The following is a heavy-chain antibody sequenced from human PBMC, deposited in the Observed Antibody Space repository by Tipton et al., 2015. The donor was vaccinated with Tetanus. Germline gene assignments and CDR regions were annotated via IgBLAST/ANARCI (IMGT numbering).Heavy chain of an antibody. V-gene: IGHV4-59*01. Sequence: TLSLTCTVSGGSISSYYWSWIRQPPGKGLEWIGYIYYSGSTDYNPSLKSRVTISVDTSKNQFSLKLSSVTAADTAVYYCACNPNIGAAGTGEDSGWFDPWGQGTLVTVSS. CDR2: IYYSGST. CDR3: ACNPNIGAAGTGEDSGWFDP. CDR1: GGSISSYY. D-gene: IGHD6-13*01. J-gene: IGHJ5*02.